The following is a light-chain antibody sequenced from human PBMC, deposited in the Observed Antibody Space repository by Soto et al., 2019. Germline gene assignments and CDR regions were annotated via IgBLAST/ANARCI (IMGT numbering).Light chain of an antibody. Sequence: LTQSPSSLSSSVGDRVTLSCRASQTVSNYLIWYQQKPGHAPRLLIYDASNMQTGIPARFSGSGSGTDFTLTISSLQPEDVAVYYCQQRMNWPLTFGQGTRLEIK. CDR2: DAS. CDR1: QTVSNY. J-gene: IGKJ5*01. V-gene: IGKV3-11*01. CDR3: QQRMNWPLT.